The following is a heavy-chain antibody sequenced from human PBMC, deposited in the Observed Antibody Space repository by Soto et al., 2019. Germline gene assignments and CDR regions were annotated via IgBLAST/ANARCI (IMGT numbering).Heavy chain of an antibody. CDR2: ISDDGSNK. Sequence: QVQLVESGGGVVQPGRSLRLSCAASGFTFSDYGMHWVRQAPGKGLEWVAAISDDGSNKFYADSMKGRFTISRDNSKNTLYLQVNSLTTEDTAVYYCAKSPWVATTVPSNFWGQGTLVTVSS. D-gene: IGHD5-12*01. CDR3: AKSPWVATTVPSNF. J-gene: IGHJ4*02. V-gene: IGHV3-30*18. CDR1: GFTFSDYG.